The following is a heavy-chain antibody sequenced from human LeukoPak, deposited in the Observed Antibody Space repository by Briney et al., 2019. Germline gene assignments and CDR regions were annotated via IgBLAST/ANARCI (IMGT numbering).Heavy chain of an antibody. J-gene: IGHJ5*02. CDR2: INHSGST. CDR3: ASDYYDSSGYYFKGWFDP. Sequence: PSETLSLTCAVYGGSFSGYYWSWIRQPPGKGLEWIGEINHSGSTNYNPSLKSRVTISVDTSKNQFSLKLSSVTAADTAVYYCASDYYDSSGYYFKGWFDPWGQGTLVTVSS. V-gene: IGHV4-34*01. D-gene: IGHD3-22*01. CDR1: GGSFSGYY.